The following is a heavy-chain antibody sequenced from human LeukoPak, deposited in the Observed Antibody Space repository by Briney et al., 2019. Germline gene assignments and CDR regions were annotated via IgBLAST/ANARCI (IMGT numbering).Heavy chain of an antibody. V-gene: IGHV4-39*07. CDR1: GGSISSSSYY. Sequence: PSETLSLTCTVSGGSISSSSYYWGWIRQPPGKGLEWIGEINHSGSTNYNPSLKGRVTISVDTSKNQFSLKLSSVTAADTAVYYCARGRSGYDPWGQGTLVTVSS. J-gene: IGHJ5*02. CDR3: ARGRSGYDP. CDR2: INHSGST. D-gene: IGHD5-12*01.